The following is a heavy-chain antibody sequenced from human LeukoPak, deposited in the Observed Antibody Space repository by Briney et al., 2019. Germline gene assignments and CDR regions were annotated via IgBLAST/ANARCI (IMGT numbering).Heavy chain of an antibody. Sequence: PSETLSLTCTVSGGSISSNSYYWGWIHQPPGKGLEWIGSIYYSGSTYYNPSLKSRVTISVDTSKDQFSLKLSSVTAADTAVYYCARLHDSSGYYYEGGAFDIWGQGTMVTVSS. D-gene: IGHD3-22*01. CDR3: ARLHDSSGYYYEGGAFDI. J-gene: IGHJ3*02. CDR1: GGSISSNSYY. V-gene: IGHV4-39*01. CDR2: IYYSGST.